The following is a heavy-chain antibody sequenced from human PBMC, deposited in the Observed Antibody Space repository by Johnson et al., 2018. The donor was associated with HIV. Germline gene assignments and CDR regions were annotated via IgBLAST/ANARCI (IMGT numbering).Heavy chain of an antibody. CDR1: GLTLTTII. Sequence: QVQLVESGGGVVQPGGSLRVSCAVSGLTLTTIIVHWARQAPGKGLEWVSLISHDGTTTAYADSVKGRYTISRDISTNTVYLQMNSLSPEDTAVYYCAREDVSSGYAGTLDIWGQGTLVTVSS. D-gene: IGHD6-19*01. J-gene: IGHJ3*02. CDR3: AREDVSSGYAGTLDI. CDR2: ISHDGTTT. V-gene: IGHV3-30*04.